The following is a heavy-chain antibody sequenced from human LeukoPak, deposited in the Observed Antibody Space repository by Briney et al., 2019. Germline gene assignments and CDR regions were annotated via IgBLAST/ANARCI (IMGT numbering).Heavy chain of an antibody. Sequence: PGGSLRLSCAASGFTFDDYGMSWVRQAPGKGLEWVSGINWNGGSTGYADSVEGRFTISRDNAKNSLYLQMNSLRAEDTALYYCARERYSSGWYQYYYYYYMDVWGKGTTVTVSS. D-gene: IGHD6-19*01. CDR1: GFTFDDYG. CDR2: INWNGGST. J-gene: IGHJ6*03. V-gene: IGHV3-20*04. CDR3: ARERYSSGWYQYYYYYYMDV.